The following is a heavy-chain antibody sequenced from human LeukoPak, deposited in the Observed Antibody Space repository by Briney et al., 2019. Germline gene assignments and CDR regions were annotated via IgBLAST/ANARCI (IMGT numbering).Heavy chain of an antibody. D-gene: IGHD3-22*01. Sequence: PSETLSLTCTVSGGSISSYYWSWIRQPPGKGLEWGGYIYYSGSTNYNPSLKSRVTISVDTSKNQFSLKLSSVTAADTAVYYCARGRYYYDSSGYHYSFDYWGQGTLVTVSS. V-gene: IGHV4-59*01. CDR1: GGSISSYY. CDR2: IYYSGST. CDR3: ARGRYYYDSSGYHYSFDY. J-gene: IGHJ4*02.